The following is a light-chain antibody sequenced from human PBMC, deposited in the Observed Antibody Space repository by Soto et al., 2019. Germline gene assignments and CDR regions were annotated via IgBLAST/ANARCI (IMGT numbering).Light chain of an antibody. J-gene: IGKJ1*01. V-gene: IGKV1-12*01. CDR1: QFISSW. CDR2: AAS. Sequence: DIQVTQSPSYVSASVGDTVTITCRASQFISSWLAWYQQKPGNAPKLLIYAASSLESGVPSRFGGSGFGTDFTLTISSLQPEDFATYYCQQANSFPQTFGQGTKVELK. CDR3: QQANSFPQT.